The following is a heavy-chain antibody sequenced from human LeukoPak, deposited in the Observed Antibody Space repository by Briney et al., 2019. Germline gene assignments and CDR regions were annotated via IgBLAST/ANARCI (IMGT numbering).Heavy chain of an antibody. CDR2: ISYDGSNK. D-gene: IGHD2-2*01. V-gene: IGHV3-30-3*01. J-gene: IGHJ5*02. CDR3: ARGVVPAAPYNWFDP. Sequence: GGSLRLSCAASGFTFSSYAMHWVRQAPGKGLEWVAVISYDGSNKYYADSVKGRFTISRDNSKNTLYLQMTSLRAEDTAVYYCARGVVPAAPYNWFDPWGQGTLVTVSS. CDR1: GFTFSSYA.